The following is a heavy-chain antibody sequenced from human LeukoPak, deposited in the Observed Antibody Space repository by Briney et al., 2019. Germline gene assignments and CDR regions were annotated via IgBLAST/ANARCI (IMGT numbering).Heavy chain of an antibody. Sequence: PGGSLRLSCAASGFTFSDYSMNWARQAPGKGLEWVSYISFSVNTKYYGDSVKGRFTISRDNAKNSLYLHMDSLTAADTAVYYCARGPYYDYVWGSYRYTVDFDYWGQGTLVTVSS. D-gene: IGHD3-16*02. V-gene: IGHV3-48*04. CDR1: GFTFSDYS. CDR3: ARGPYYDYVWGSYRYTVDFDY. J-gene: IGHJ4*02. CDR2: ISFSVNTK.